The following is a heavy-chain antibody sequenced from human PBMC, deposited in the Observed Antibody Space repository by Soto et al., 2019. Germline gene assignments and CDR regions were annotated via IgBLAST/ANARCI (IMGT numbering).Heavy chain of an antibody. Sequence: QVQLVQSGAEEKKPGASEKVSCKASGYTFTSYAMHWVRQAPGQRLEWMGWINAGNGNTKYSQKFQGRVTITRDTSASTAYMELSSLRSEDTAVYYCARDPSYYGMDVWGQGTTVTVSS. CDR3: ARDPSYYGMDV. CDR2: INAGNGNT. V-gene: IGHV1-3*05. CDR1: GYTFTSYA. J-gene: IGHJ6*02.